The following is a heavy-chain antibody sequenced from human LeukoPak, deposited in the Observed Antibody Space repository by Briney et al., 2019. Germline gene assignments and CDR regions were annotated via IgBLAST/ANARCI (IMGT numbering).Heavy chain of an antibody. J-gene: IGHJ4*02. CDR2: INPNSGGT. D-gene: IGHD3-10*01. CDR3: ARFLWFGELSSPFFDY. CDR1: GYTFTGYY. Sequence: GASVKVSCKGSGYTFTGYYMHWVRQAPGQGLEWMGWINPNSGGTNYAQKFQGRVTMTRDTSISTAYMELSRLTSDDTAVYYCARFLWFGELSSPFFDYWGQGTLVTVSS. V-gene: IGHV1-2*02.